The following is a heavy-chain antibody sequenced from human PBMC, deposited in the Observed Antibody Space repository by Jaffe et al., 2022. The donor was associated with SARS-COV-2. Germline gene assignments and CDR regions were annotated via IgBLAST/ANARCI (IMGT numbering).Heavy chain of an antibody. CDR2: IYPGDSDT. Sequence: EVQLVQSGAEVKKPGESLKISCKGSGYSFTSYWIGWVRQMPGKGLEWMGIIYPGDSDTRYSPSFQGQVTISADKSISTAYLQWSSLKASDTAMYYCARLRPYCGGDCYPSQLDYWGQGTLVTVSS. V-gene: IGHV5-51*01. CDR1: GYSFTSYW. D-gene: IGHD2-21*02. J-gene: IGHJ4*02. CDR3: ARLRPYCGGDCYPSQLDY.